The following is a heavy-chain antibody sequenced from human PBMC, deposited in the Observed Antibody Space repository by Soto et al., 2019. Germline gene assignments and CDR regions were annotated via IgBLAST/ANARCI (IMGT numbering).Heavy chain of an antibody. D-gene: IGHD1-26*01. CDR2: IKQDGSEK. V-gene: IGHV3-7*03. CDR1: GFTFSSYW. CDR3: ARDKGSIVGATRLTYYYYYGMDV. J-gene: IGHJ6*02. Sequence: GGSLRLSCAASGFTFSSYWMSWVRQAPGKGLEWVANIKQDGSEKYYVDSVRGRFTISRDNAKNSLYLQMNSLRAEDTAVYYCARDKGSIVGATRLTYYYYYGMDVWGQGTTVTVSS.